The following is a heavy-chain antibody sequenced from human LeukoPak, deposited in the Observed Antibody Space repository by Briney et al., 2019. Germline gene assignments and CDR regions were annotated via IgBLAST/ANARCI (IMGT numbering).Heavy chain of an antibody. D-gene: IGHD3-10*01. CDR1: GGSISSGSYD. Sequence: TLSLTCTVSGGSISSGSYDWYWIRQPAGKGLEWTGHIYTSGSSNYSPSLKSRVTISVDTSKNQFSLKLTSVTAADTAVYYCTKGRGIWGQGTLVTVSS. J-gene: IGHJ4*02. CDR3: TKGRGI. CDR2: IYTSGSS. V-gene: IGHV4-61*09.